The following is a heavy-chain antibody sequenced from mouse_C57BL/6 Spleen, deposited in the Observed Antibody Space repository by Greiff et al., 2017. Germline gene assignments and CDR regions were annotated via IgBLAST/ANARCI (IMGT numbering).Heavy chain of an antibody. CDR2: ISDGGSYT. D-gene: IGHD3-2*02. Sequence: EVQVVESGGGLVKPGGSLKLSCAASGFTFSSYAMSWVRQTPEKRLEWVATISDGGSYTYYPDNVKGRFTISRDNAKNNLYLQMSHLKSEDTAMYYCARPDSSGDYFDYWGQGTTLTVSS. V-gene: IGHV5-4*01. CDR3: ARPDSSGDYFDY. CDR1: GFTFSSYA. J-gene: IGHJ2*01.